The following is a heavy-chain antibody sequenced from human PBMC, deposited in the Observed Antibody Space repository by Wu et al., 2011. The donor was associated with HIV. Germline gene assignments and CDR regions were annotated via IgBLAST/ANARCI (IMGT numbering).Heavy chain of an antibody. CDR2: INWNGGST. CDR1: GFTFDDYG. Sequence: RLSCAASGFTFDDYGMSWVRQAPGKGLEWVSGINWNGGSTGYADSVKGRFTISRDNAKNSLYLQMNSLRAEDTALYHCARVGGMVRGVLRNWFDPWGQGTLVTVSS. V-gene: IGHV3-20*01. D-gene: IGHD3-10*01. CDR3: ARVGGMVRGVLRNWFDP. J-gene: IGHJ5*02.